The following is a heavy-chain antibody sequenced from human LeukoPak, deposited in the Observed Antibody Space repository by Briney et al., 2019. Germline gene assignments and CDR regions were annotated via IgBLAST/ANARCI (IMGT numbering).Heavy chain of an antibody. V-gene: IGHV4-59*11. CDR1: GGSISSHY. Sequence: SETLSLTCTVSGGSISSHYWSWIRQPPGKGLEWIGYIYYSGSTNYNPSLKSRVTISVDTSKNQFSLKLSSVTAADTAVYYCARGQHTGSTSCSLDCWGQGTLVTVSS. D-gene: IGHD2-2*01. J-gene: IGHJ4*02. CDR3: ARGQHTGSTSCSLDC. CDR2: IYYSGST.